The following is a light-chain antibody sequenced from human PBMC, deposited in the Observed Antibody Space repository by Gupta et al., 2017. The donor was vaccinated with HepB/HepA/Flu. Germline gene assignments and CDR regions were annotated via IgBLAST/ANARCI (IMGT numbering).Light chain of an antibody. J-gene: IGKJ1*01. V-gene: IGKV1-39*01. CDR3: QQSDNTPWT. CDR2: SAS. CDR1: QNINTY. Sequence: DIQMTQSPSSLSASIGDRVTISCRASQNINTYLAWYQQKPGKAPKLLIYSASSLQSGVPSRFSGSGSETDFTLTISSLQPEDFAIYFCQQSDNTPWTFGQGTKVEI.